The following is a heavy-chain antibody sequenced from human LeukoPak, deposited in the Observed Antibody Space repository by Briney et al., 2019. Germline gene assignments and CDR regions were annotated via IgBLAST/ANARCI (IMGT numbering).Heavy chain of an antibody. CDR3: ARGSQYYDFWRRGFDY. D-gene: IGHD3-3*01. V-gene: IGHV4-59*12. CDR2: IYYSGST. J-gene: IGHJ4*02. CDR1: GGSISSYY. Sequence: SETLSLTCTVSGGSISSYYWSWIRQPPGKGLEWIGYIYYSGSTSYNPSLKSRVTISVDTSKNQFSLKLSSVTAADTAVYYCARGSQYYDFWRRGFDYWGQGTLVTVSS.